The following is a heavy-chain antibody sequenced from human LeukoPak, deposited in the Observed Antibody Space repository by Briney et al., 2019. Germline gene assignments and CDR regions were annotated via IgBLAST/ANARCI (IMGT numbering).Heavy chain of an antibody. Sequence: SETLSLTCTVSGGSISSYYWSWIRQPPGKGLEWIGYTHYSGSTKYNPSLKSRLTISVDSSKNQFSLRLSSVTAADTAVYFCARGAAGTGAADYWGQGTLVTVSS. CDR1: GGSISSYY. CDR3: ARGAAGTGAADY. CDR2: THYSGST. D-gene: IGHD6-13*01. V-gene: IGHV4-59*01. J-gene: IGHJ4*02.